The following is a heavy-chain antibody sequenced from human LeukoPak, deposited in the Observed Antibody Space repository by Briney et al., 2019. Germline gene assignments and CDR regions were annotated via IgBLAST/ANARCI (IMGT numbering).Heavy chain of an antibody. CDR3: ARGGLSSSWYDY. CDR1: RGTFSSYA. Sequence: SVKVSCKASRGTFSSYAISWVRQAPGQGLEWMGRIIPILGIANYAQKFQGRVTITADKSTSTAYMELSSLRSEDTAVYYCARGGLSSSWYDYWGQGTLVTVSS. J-gene: IGHJ4*02. CDR2: IIPILGIA. D-gene: IGHD6-13*01. V-gene: IGHV1-69*04.